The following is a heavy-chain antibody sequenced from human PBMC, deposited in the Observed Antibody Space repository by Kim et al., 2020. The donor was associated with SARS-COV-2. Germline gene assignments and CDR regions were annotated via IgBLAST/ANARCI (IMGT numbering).Heavy chain of an antibody. CDR3: ARVGRGRSVVTSWWFDP. Sequence: GESLKISCTGFGYSFTNYWIGWVRQMPGKGLEWMGIIDPSESETRYSPSFQGQLIISADKSSSTSYLQWRRLKASDTAIYYCARVGRGRSVVTSWWFDPWGQGTLVTVSS. V-gene: IGHV5-51*01. D-gene: IGHD2-15*01. CDR1: GYSFTNYW. J-gene: IGHJ5*02. CDR2: IDPSESET.